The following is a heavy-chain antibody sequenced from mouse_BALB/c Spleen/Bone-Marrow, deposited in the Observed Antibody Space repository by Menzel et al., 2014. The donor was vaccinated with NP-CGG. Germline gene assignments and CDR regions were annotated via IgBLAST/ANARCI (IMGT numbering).Heavy chain of an antibody. J-gene: IGHJ3*01. CDR3: ARIHYYGRAWFAY. CDR1: GFNIKDTY. Sequence: VQFQQPGAELVKPGASVKLSCTASGFNIKDTYMHWVKQRPEQGLEWIGRIDPANGNTKYDPKFQGEATITADTSSNTAYLQLSSLTSEDTAVYYCARIHYYGRAWFAYWGQGTLVTVSA. CDR2: IDPANGNT. V-gene: IGHV14-3*02. D-gene: IGHD1-2*01.